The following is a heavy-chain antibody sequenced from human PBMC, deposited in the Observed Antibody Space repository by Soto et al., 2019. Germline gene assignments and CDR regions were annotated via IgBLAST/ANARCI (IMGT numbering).Heavy chain of an antibody. J-gene: IGHJ6*02. D-gene: IGHD4-17*01. CDR2: IWYDGSNK. Sequence: GGSLRLSCAASGFTFSSYGMHWVRQAPGKGLEWVAVIWYDGSNKYYADSVKGRFTISRDNSKNTLYLQMNSLRAEDTAVYYCARGKGTVTTARYYYYGMDVWGQGTTVTVSS. CDR1: GFTFSSYG. CDR3: ARGKGTVTTARYYYYGMDV. V-gene: IGHV3-33*01.